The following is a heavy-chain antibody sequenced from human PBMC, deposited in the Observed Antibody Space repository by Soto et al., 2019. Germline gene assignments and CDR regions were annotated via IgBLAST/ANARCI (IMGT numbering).Heavy chain of an antibody. Sequence: QVQLQQWGAGLLKPSATLSLSCAVYGGSFSGFYWSWIRQPPGKGLEWMGEINHSGSTNYNPSHKSRVTLSVDTSKSQFCLELSSVAAADTAVYYRARGPTPQFVLRFLRDGMDVWGQGTTVTVSS. CDR2: INHSGST. V-gene: IGHV4-34*01. D-gene: IGHD3-3*01. J-gene: IGHJ6*02. CDR3: ARGPTPQFVLRFLRDGMDV. CDR1: GGSFSGFY.